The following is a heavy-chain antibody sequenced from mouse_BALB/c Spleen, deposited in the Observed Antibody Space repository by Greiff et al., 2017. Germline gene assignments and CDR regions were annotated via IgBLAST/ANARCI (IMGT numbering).Heavy chain of an antibody. J-gene: IGHJ2*01. CDR2: ISSGGST. V-gene: IGHV5-6-5*01. CDR3: ARGRQTYYFDY. Sequence: EVKMVESGGGLVKPGGSLKLSCAASGFTFSSYAMSWVRQTPEKRLEWVASISSGGSTYYPDSVKGRFTISRDNARNILYLQMSSLRSEDTAMYYCARGRQTYYFDYWGQGTTLTVSS. CDR1: GFTFSSYA.